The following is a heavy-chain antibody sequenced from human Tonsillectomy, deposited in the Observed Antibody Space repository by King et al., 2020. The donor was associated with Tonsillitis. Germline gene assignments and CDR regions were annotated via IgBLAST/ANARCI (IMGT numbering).Heavy chain of an antibody. CDR2: INNVGSPI. J-gene: IGHJ3*01. V-gene: IGHV3-21*01. CDR3: ARPYCSGDRCYQRNDAFDL. Sequence: QLQESGGGLVKPGGSLRLSCTASGFTIRLYAMTWVRQAPWKGLEWISSINNVGSPIYYADSVRGRFTISRDNAKNSLFLQMNRLGAEDAAVYSCARPYCSGDRCYQRNDAFDLWGLGTLVTVSS. CDR1: GFTIRLYA. D-gene: IGHD2-15*01.